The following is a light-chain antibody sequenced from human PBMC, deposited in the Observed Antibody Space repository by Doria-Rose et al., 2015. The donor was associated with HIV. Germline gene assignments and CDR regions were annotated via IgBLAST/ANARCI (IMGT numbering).Light chain of an antibody. CDR3: QQYYDTPS. V-gene: IGKV4-1*01. CDR2: WAS. CDR1: QSLLYTSKNY. Sequence: TQSPESLGMSLGERATLNCKSNQSLLYTSKNYLAWYQQKPGQPPKLLIYWASTRQSGVPARFSGSVSRTDFTLTISSLEAEDVAVYYCQQYYDTPSFGPGTTVDIK. J-gene: IGKJ3*01.